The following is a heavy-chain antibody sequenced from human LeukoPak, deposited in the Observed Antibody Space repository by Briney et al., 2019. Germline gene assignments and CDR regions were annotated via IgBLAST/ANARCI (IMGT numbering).Heavy chain of an antibody. J-gene: IGHJ4*02. D-gene: IGHD3-10*01. Sequence: PGGSLRLSCAASGFTFSSYSMNWVRQAPGKGLEWVSSISSSSSYIYYADSVKGRFTVSRDNARNSLSLQMNSLRAEDTAVYYCASSQSDLWFGDLFFDYWGQGILVTVSS. CDR3: ASSQSDLWFGDLFFDY. CDR1: GFTFSSYS. CDR2: ISSSSSYI. V-gene: IGHV3-21*01.